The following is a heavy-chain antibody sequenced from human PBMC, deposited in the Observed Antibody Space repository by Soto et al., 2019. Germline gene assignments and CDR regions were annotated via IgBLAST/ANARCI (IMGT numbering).Heavy chain of an antibody. V-gene: IGHV3-30-3*01. CDR1: GFTFSSYA. CDR3: ARDRVVPAAIRGGYYYYYGMDV. Sequence: PGGSLRLSCAASGFTFSSYAMHWVRQAPGKGLEWVAVISYDGSNKYYADSVKGRFTISRDNSKNTLYLQMNSLRAEDTAVYYCARDRVVPAAIRGGYYYYYGMDVWGQGTTVTVSS. J-gene: IGHJ6*02. CDR2: ISYDGSNK. D-gene: IGHD2-2*02.